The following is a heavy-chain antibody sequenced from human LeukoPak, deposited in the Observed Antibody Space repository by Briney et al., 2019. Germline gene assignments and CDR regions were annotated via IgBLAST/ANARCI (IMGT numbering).Heavy chain of an antibody. Sequence: SETLSLTCTVSGGSISSYYWSWIRQSPGKGLEWIGYVYYSGSTNYNPSLKSRVTISVDTSKNQFSLKLSSVTAADTTVYYCTRGSDRNWFDPWGQGTLVTVSS. CDR2: VYYSGST. J-gene: IGHJ5*02. CDR1: GGSISSYY. CDR3: TRGSDRNWFDP. V-gene: IGHV4-59*01.